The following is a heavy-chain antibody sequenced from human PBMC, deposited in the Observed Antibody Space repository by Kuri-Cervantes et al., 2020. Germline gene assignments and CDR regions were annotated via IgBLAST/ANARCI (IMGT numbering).Heavy chain of an antibody. CDR3: AKDRTMLRDMDV. Sequence: GGSLRLSCAASGFTFSNYSMHWVRQAPGTGLVWVSRINGDGSSTNYADSVKGRFTISRDNSKNTLYLQMNSLRAEDTAVYYCAKDRTMLRDMDVWGQGTTVTVSS. CDR1: GFTFSNYS. CDR2: INGDGSST. V-gene: IGHV3-74*01. D-gene: IGHD3-10*01. J-gene: IGHJ6*02.